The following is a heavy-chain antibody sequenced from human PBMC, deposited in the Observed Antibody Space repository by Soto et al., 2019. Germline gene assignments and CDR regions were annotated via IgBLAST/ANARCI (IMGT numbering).Heavy chain of an antibody. CDR1: GVSVSSGDYY. D-gene: IGHD3-9*01. V-gene: IGHV4-30-4*01. CDR2: IYYTGRT. J-gene: IGHJ3*02. Sequence: TLSLTCTVSGVSVSSGDYYWSWIRQPPGKGLEWIGYIYYTGRTYYNPSLKSRVIISVDTSKNQFSLKLSSVTAAEKAVYYCARAHYDILTGYPTHAFDIWGQGTMVTVSS. CDR3: ARAHYDILTGYPTHAFDI.